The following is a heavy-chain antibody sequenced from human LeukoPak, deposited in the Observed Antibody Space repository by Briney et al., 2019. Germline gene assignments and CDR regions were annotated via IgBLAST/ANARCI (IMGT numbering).Heavy chain of an antibody. CDR1: GFTFSNHW. D-gene: IGHD6-13*01. J-gene: IGHJ4*02. CDR3: AREGILQPYDC. V-gene: IGHV3-7*01. Sequence: GGSLRLSCAASGFTFSNHWMSWVRQAPGKGLEWVANIKEDGSEKHYVDSVKGRFTISRDNAKSSLYLQMNSLRAEDTAVYYCAREGILQPYDCWGQGTLVTVSS. CDR2: IKEDGSEK.